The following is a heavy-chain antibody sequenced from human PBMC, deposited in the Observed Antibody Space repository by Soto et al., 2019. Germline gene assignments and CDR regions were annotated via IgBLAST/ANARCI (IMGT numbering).Heavy chain of an antibody. CDR2: IIPIFGTA. D-gene: IGHD1-7*01. J-gene: IGHJ5*02. Sequence: ASVKVSCKASGGTFSSYAISWVRQAPGQGLEWMGGIIPIFGTANYAQKFQGRVTITADESTSTAYMELSSLRSEDTAVYYCAVRITGTTRSPSIPWFDPWGQGTLVTVSS. CDR3: AVRITGTTRSPSIPWFDP. V-gene: IGHV1-69*13. CDR1: GGTFSSYA.